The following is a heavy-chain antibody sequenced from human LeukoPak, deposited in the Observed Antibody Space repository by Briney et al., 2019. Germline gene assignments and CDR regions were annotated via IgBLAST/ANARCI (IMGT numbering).Heavy chain of an antibody. CDR3: ARDSKSSGYYKY. CDR1: GFTFSSYA. V-gene: IGHV3-64*01. J-gene: IGHJ4*02. D-gene: IGHD3-22*01. CDR2: ISSNGGSI. Sequence: PGGSLRLSCAASGFTFSSYAMHWVRQAPGKGLEYVSAISSNGGSIYYASSVKGRFTISRDNSKNTLYLQMGSLRAEDMAVYYCARDSKSSGYYKYWGQGALVTVSS.